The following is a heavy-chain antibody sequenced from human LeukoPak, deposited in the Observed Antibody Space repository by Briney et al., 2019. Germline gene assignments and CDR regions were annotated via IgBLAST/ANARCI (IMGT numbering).Heavy chain of an antibody. CDR3: TREGAAAAYGMDV. Sequence: GGSLRLSCTASGFTFGDYAVSWVRRAPGRGLEWVGLIRRRASGETADYAASVKGRFTISRDDSKSIAYLQMNSLKTEDTAVYYCTREGAAAAYGMDVWGQGTTVTVSS. V-gene: IGHV3-49*04. J-gene: IGHJ6*02. CDR2: IRRRASGETA. CDR1: GFTFGDYA. D-gene: IGHD6-13*01.